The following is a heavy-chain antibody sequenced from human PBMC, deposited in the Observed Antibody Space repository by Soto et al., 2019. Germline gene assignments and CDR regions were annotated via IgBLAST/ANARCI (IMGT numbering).Heavy chain of an antibody. V-gene: IGHV4-59*01. D-gene: IGHD2-15*01. Sequence: PSQTLSLTSTVVCGSIINFDCSRILQHTEKRLEWIGYIHYSGSTNYSPSLKSRVTISVDTSKNKFSLKLSSVTAADTAVYYCARAYCSGDTCSQYTWFAPWGQGTLVTVSS. CDR2: IHYSGST. J-gene: IGHJ5*02. CDR3: ARAYCSGDTCSQYTWFAP. CDR1: CGSIINFD.